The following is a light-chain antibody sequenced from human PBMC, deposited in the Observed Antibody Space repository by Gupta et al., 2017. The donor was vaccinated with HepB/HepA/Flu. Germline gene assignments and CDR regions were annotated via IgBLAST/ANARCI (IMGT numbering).Light chain of an antibody. CDR2: AAS. CDR3: QQLNSYPLFT. CDR1: QGISTY. Sequence: QFPIYGSASVGDRVTITCRASQGISTYLAWYQQKPGKDPKLLIYAASTLQSGVPSRFSGSGSGTEFTLTIRSLQPEDFATYYCQQLNSYPLFTFGPGTKVDIK. V-gene: IGKV1-9*01. J-gene: IGKJ3*01.